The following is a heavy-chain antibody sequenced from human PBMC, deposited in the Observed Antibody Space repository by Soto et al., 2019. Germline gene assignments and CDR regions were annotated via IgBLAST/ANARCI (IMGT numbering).Heavy chain of an antibody. Sequence: EVQLLESGGGLVQPGGSLRLSCAASGFTFSTNSMTWVRQAPGKGLEWVCGISGGGDSTHYADSVKGRFTIARDNSKNIVYLHMNSLTADDTAVYFGSKSDGYGDQWGKGTLVTVSS. CDR2: ISGGGDST. CDR3: SKSDGYGDQ. CDR1: GFTFSTNS. D-gene: IGHD5-12*01. V-gene: IGHV3-23*01. J-gene: IGHJ5*02.